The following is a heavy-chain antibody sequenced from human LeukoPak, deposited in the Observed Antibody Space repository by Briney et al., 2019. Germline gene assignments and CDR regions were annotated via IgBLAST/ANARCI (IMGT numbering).Heavy chain of an antibody. J-gene: IGHJ6*03. D-gene: IGHD6-13*01. CDR2: ISNTGGST. CDR3: AKGWYYLYHLDG. V-gene: IGHV3-23*01. Sequence: PGGSLRLSCAASGFTFSNYAMNWVRQAPGKGLEWVSGISNTGGSTYYAYSVKGRFTISRDNSMNTLYLQMNSLRAEAPAVYYCAKGWYYLYHLDGWGKGTTVNVSS. CDR1: GFTFSNYA.